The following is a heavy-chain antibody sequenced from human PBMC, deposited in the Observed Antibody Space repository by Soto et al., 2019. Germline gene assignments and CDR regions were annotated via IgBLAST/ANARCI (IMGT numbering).Heavy chain of an antibody. CDR1: GYTFSDYY. Sequence: GASVKVSCKASGYTFSDYYIHWVRQAPGQGLDWMGWINPNSGGTKYAPKFQGEVTMTRDTSITTAYVELSRLRSGDTAVYYCAREPATAKPEGVDFWGQGTLVTVSS. CDR2: INPNSGGT. CDR3: AREPATAKPEGVDF. D-gene: IGHD1-1*01. J-gene: IGHJ4*02. V-gene: IGHV1-2*02.